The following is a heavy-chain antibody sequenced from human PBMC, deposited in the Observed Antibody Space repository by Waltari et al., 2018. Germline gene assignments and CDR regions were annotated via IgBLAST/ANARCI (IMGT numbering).Heavy chain of an antibody. CDR3: ARDSSGWYGWFDP. CDR1: GYTFTGYY. D-gene: IGHD6-19*01. J-gene: IGHJ5*02. V-gene: IGHV1-2*06. CDR2: INPNMGGT. Sequence: QVQLVQSGAEVKKPGASVKVSCKASGYTFTGYYMHWVRQAPGQGLEWMGRINPNMGGTNYAQKFQGRGTMTRDTSISTAYMELSRLRSDDTAVYYCARDSSGWYGWFDPWGQGTLVTVSS.